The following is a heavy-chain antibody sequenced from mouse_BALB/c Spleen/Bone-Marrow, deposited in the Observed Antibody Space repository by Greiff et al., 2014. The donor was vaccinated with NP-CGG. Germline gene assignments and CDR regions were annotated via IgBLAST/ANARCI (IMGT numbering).Heavy chain of an antibody. CDR1: GYTFTSYV. D-gene: IGHD1-3*01. J-gene: IGHJ4*01. Sequence: EVQLQQSGPELVKPGASVKMSCKASGYTFTSYVMHWVKQKPGQGLEWIGYINPYNDGTKYNEKFKGKATLTSDKSPSTDYMELRSLTSEDDAIYFYAVATAITSYAMDYWGQGTSVTVSS. CDR3: AVATAITSYAMDY. V-gene: IGHV1-14*01. CDR2: INPYNDGT.